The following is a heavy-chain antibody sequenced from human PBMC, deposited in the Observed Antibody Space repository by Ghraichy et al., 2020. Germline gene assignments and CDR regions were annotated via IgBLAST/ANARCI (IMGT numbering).Heavy chain of an antibody. J-gene: IGHJ5*02. CDR2: ISGSSADT. CDR3: ARDTDTNVDQDWFDP. CDR1: GFAFRSYS. V-gene: IGHV3-21*01. Sequence: GGSLRLSCAASGFAFRSYSMHWVRQAPGKGLEWLSSISGSSADTYYADSVRGRFTTSRDKARNSLYLQMNSLRVDDTAVYYCARDTDTNVDQDWFDPWGQGTLVTVSS. D-gene: IGHD2-8*01.